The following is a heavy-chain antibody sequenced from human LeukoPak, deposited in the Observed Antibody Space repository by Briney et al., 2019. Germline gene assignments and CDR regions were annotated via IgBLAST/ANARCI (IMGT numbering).Heavy chain of an antibody. CDR2: IYYSGST. CDR3: ARGGLRRPPYYYYGMDV. J-gene: IGHJ6*02. CDR1: GYSISSGYY. V-gene: IGHV4-38-2*02. D-gene: IGHD5-18*01. Sequence: SETLSLTCTVSGYSISSGYYWGWIRQPPVKGLEWIGSIYYSGSTYYNPSLKSRVTISVDTSKNQFSLKLSSVTAADTAVYYCARGGLRRPPYYYYGMDVWGQGTTVTVSS.